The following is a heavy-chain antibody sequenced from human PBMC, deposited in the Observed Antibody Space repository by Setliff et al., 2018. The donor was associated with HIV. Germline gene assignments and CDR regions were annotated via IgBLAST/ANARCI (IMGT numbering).Heavy chain of an antibody. CDR1: GFLFSSYG. Sequence: GGSLRLSCAASGFLFSSYGMHWVRQAPGKGLEWVAVTSYDGYDKYYADSVKGRFTISRDNSRNTLFLQANSLRVEDTAVYYCARDPILGGPDFFDYWGQGTLVTVSS. CDR3: ARDPILGGPDFFDY. J-gene: IGHJ4*02. V-gene: IGHV3-30*19. CDR2: TSYDGYDK. D-gene: IGHD1-26*01.